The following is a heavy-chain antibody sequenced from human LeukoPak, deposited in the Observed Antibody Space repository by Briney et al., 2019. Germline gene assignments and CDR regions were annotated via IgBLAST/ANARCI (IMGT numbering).Heavy chain of an antibody. Sequence: SETLSLTCTVSGGSISSSSYYWGWIRQPPGKGLEWIGSIYYSGSTYYNPSLKSRVTISVDTSKNQFSLKLSSVTAADTAVYYCARGPLLDPWGQGTLVTVSS. CDR1: GGSISSSSYY. V-gene: IGHV4-39*07. CDR3: ARGPLLDP. J-gene: IGHJ5*02. CDR2: IYYSGST.